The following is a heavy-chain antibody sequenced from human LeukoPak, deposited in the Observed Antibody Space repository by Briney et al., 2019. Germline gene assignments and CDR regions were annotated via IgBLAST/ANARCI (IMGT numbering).Heavy chain of an antibody. Sequence: GRSLRLSCAASGFTFDDYAMHWVRQAPGKGLAWVSGISWNSGSIGYADSVKGRFTISRDNAKNSLYLQMNSLRAEDTALYYCAKDGVADYGDYNWFDPWGQGTLVTVSS. CDR1: GFTFDDYA. CDR3: AKDGVADYGDYNWFDP. J-gene: IGHJ5*02. CDR2: ISWNSGSI. D-gene: IGHD4-17*01. V-gene: IGHV3-9*01.